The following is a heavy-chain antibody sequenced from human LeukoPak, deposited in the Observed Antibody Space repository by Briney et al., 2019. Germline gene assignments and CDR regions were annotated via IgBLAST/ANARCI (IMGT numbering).Heavy chain of an antibody. CDR3: ARQEYDIAPDY. CDR2: IYYSGST. D-gene: IGHD3-9*01. V-gene: IGHV4-59*08. CDR1: GGSFSGYY. Sequence: PSETLSLTCAVYGGSFSGYYWSWIRQPPGKGLEWIGNIYYSGSTNYNPSLKGRVTISVDTSKNRFSLKLSSVTAADTAVYYCARQEYDIAPDYWGQGTLVTVSS. J-gene: IGHJ4*02.